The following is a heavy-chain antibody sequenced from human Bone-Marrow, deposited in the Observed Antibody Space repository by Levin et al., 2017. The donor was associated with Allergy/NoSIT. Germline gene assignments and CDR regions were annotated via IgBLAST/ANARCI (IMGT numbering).Heavy chain of an antibody. D-gene: IGHD3-16*01. V-gene: IGHV3-23*01. J-gene: IGHJ3*01. CDR1: GFSFSAYA. CDR3: AKGRGTYEGAFDF. Sequence: GGSLRLSCVASGFSFSAYAMSWVRQAPGKGLEWVATITGSSRRTYYADSVRGRFTISRDLFLQMNSLRDEDTAVYYCAKGRGTYEGAFDFWGQGTLVSVSS. CDR2: ITGSSRRT.